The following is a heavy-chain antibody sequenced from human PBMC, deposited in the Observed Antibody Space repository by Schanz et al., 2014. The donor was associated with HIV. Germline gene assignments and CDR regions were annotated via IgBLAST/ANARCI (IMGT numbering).Heavy chain of an antibody. J-gene: IGHJ4*02. Sequence: QVQLQQWGAGLLKPSETLSLTCAIYGGSSIGNYWSWIRQSPGKGLEWIGNINQSGSTTYNPSLKSRVTMSIDTSETHFSLELPSVTAADTAVYYCARASRGGLPYTGGWYYFDFWGQGILVTVSS. CDR2: INQSGST. CDR1: GGSSIGNY. V-gene: IGHV4-34*01. CDR3: ARASRGGLPYTGGWYYFDF. D-gene: IGHD2-15*01.